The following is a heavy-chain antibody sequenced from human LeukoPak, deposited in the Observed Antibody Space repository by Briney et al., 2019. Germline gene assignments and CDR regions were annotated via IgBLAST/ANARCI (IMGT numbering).Heavy chain of an antibody. Sequence: PGGSLRLSCAASGFTFSSYEMNWVRQAPGKGLEWVSYISSSGSIINYADSVKGRFTISRDNAKNSLYLQMNSLRAEDTAVYYCARDISKLARLFDYWGQGTLVTVSS. D-gene: IGHD3-3*02. J-gene: IGHJ4*02. CDR2: ISSSGSII. CDR3: ARDISKLARLFDY. V-gene: IGHV3-48*03. CDR1: GFTFSSYE.